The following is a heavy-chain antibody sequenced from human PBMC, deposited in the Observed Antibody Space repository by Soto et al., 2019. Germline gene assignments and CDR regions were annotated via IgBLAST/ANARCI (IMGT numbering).Heavy chain of an antibody. V-gene: IGHV1-24*01. J-gene: IGHJ5*02. D-gene: IGHD6-13*01. CDR3: ATDIPGTGWFDP. Sequence: ASVKVSCKVSGYTLTELSMHWVRQAPGKGLEWMGGSDPEDGETIYAQKFQGRVTMTEDTSTDTAYMELSSLRSEDTAVYYCATDIPGTGWFDPWGQGTLVTVSS. CDR2: SDPEDGET. CDR1: GYTLTELS.